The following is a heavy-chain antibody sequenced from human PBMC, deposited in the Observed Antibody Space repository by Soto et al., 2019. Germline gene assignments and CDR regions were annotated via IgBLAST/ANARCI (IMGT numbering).Heavy chain of an antibody. CDR1: GGSISGYY. J-gene: IGHJ6*02. V-gene: IGHV4-59*01. CDR3: ARDLWGYCGTDCYPLDV. Sequence: SETLSLTCTVSGGSISGYYWSWIRQPPGKGLEWIGYMYNTGSTFYNPSFKSRVTISVDTSKNQFSLKLNSVTAADTSVYYCARDLWGYCGTDCYPLDVWGQGTTVTVSS. D-gene: IGHD2-21*02. CDR2: MYNTGST.